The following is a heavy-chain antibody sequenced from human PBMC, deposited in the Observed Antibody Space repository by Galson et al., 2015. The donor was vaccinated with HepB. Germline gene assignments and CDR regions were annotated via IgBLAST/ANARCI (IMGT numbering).Heavy chain of an antibody. V-gene: IGHV3-21*01. CDR3: ARGRLREWLVPLGFISGWFDP. J-gene: IGHJ5*02. CDR1: GFTFSSYS. D-gene: IGHD6-19*01. Sequence: SLRLSCAASGFTFSSYSMNWVRQAPGKGLEWVPSISSSSSYIYYADSVKGRFTISRDNAKNSLYLQMNSLRAEDTAVYYCARGRLREWLVPLGFISGWFDPWGQGTLVTVSS. CDR2: ISSSSSYI.